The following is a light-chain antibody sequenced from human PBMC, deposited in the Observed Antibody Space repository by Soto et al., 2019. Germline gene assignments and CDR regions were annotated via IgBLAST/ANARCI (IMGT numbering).Light chain of an antibody. Sequence: DIQMTQSPSTLSASLGDRVTITCRASQSISHFLAWYQQKPGKVPKLLIYDASNLGSGVPSMFSGSGSGKDFTLTISGLQPDDFTTYYCQQYTSYSRAFGQGTKVAIK. J-gene: IGKJ1*01. V-gene: IGKV1-5*01. CDR3: QQYTSYSRA. CDR1: QSISHF. CDR2: DAS.